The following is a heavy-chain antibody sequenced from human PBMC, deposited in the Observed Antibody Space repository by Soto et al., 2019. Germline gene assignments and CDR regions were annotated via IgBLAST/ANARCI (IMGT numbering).Heavy chain of an antibody. CDR3: ARDPRPLEQYYFDY. J-gene: IGHJ4*02. V-gene: IGHV3-30-3*01. CDR2: ISYDGSNK. Sequence: GGYLRLSCAASGFTFSSYAMHWARQAPGKGLEWVAVISYDGSNKYYADSVKGRFTISRDNSKNTLYLQMNSLRAEDTAAYYCARDPRPLEQYYFDYWGQGTLVTVSS. CDR1: GFTFSSYA. D-gene: IGHD3-3*01.